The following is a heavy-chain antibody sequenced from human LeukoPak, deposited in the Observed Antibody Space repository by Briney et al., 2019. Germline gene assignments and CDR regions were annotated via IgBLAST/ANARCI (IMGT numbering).Heavy chain of an antibody. Sequence: GESLKISCKGSGYSFTSYWIGWVRQMPGKGLEWMGITYPGDSDTRYSPSFQGQVTISADKSISTAYLQWSSLKASDTAMYYCARPSIAAAGPHAYFDYWGQGTLVTVSS. D-gene: IGHD6-13*01. CDR2: TYPGDSDT. CDR3: ARPSIAAAGPHAYFDY. J-gene: IGHJ4*02. CDR1: GYSFTSYW. V-gene: IGHV5-51*01.